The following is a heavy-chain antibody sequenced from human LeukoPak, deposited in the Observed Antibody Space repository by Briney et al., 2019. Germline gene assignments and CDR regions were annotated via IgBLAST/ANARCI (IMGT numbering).Heavy chain of an antibody. D-gene: IGHD2-2*01. CDR2: IIPIFGTA. V-gene: IGHV1-69*13. CDR1: GGTFSSYA. CDR3: ARGYCSSTSCYSHDAFDI. J-gene: IGHJ3*02. Sequence: SVKVSCKASGGTFSSYAISWVRQAPGQGLEWMGGIIPIFGTANYAQKFQGRVTITADESTSTAYMELSSLRSEDTAVYYCARGYCSSTSCYSHDAFDIWGQGTMVTVSS.